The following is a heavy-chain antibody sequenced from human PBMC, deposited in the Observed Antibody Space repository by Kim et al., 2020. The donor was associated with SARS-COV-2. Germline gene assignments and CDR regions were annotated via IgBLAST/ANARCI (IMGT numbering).Heavy chain of an antibody. CDR2: INHSGST. Sequence: SETLSLTCAVYGGSLSGYDWNWIRQPPGKGLEWIGEINHSGSTNYSPSPKSRVTISVDTPKNQITLKLNSVTAAETAVYYCARGNTGITMMGVVFTGAYWYFDVWGRGTLVTVSS. D-gene: IGHD3-22*01. V-gene: IGHV4-34*01. CDR3: ARGNTGITMMGVVFTGAYWYFDV. J-gene: IGHJ2*01. CDR1: GGSLSGYD.